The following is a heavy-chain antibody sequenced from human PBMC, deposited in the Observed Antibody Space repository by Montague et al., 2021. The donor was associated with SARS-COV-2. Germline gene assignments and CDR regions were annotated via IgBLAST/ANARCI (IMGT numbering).Heavy chain of an antibody. CDR3: ARGYYDIVTGYLDAVDI. J-gene: IGHJ3*02. CDR2: VDWDDDK. V-gene: IGHV2-70*11. Sequence: PALGKPTQTLTLTCTFSGFSLSTSGMCVSWIRQPPGKALEWLARVDWDDDKYYSTSLKTRLTISKDTSKNQVVLTMTNMDPVDTASYYCARGYYDIVTGYLDAVDIWGQGTMVTVSS. D-gene: IGHD3-9*01. CDR1: GFSLSTSGMC.